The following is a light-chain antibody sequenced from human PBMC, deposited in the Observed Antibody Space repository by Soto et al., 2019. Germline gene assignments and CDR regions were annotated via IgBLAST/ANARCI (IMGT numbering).Light chain of an antibody. CDR1: SSDVGGYNY. CDR3: SSYTSSSSYV. J-gene: IGLJ1*01. Sequence: QSALTQPASVSGSPGQSITISCTGTSSDVGGYNYVSWYQQHPGKAPKLMIYDVSNRPSGVSNRFSGSKSGNTASLTISGLQAEXEADYYCSSYTSSSSYVFGTGTKLTV. V-gene: IGLV2-14*01. CDR2: DVS.